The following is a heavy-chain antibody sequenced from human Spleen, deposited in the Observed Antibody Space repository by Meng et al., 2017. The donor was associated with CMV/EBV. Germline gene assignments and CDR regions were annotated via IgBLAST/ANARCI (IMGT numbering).Heavy chain of an antibody. CDR2: ISSSSTYI. CDR3: TREAGMDV. CDR1: GFTFSPYS. Sequence: GESLKISCVASGFTFSPYSMNWVRQAPGKGLEWVSSISSSSTYIHYADSVNGRFTVSRDNAENSLYLQMNSLRAEDTAVYHCTREAGMDVWGQGTTVTVSS. J-gene: IGHJ6*02. V-gene: IGHV3-21*01.